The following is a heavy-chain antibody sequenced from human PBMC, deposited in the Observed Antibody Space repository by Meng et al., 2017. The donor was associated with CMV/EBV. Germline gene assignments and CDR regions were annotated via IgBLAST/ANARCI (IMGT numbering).Heavy chain of an antibody. CDR3: ARGVYCSSTSCYMPGYFDL. D-gene: IGHD2-2*02. V-gene: IGHV3-74*01. CDR2: TNSDGSST. Sequence: GGSLRLSCAASGFTFSSYWMHWVRQAPGKGLVWVSRTNSDGSSTSYADSVKGRFTISRDNAKNTLYLQMNSLRAEDTAVYYCARGVYCSSTSCYMPGYFDLWGRGTLVTVSS. CDR1: GFTFSSYW. J-gene: IGHJ2*01.